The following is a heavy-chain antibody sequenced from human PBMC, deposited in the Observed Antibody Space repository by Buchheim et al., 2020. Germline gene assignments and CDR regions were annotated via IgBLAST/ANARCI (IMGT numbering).Heavy chain of an antibody. CDR2: ISSDGSGI. CDR1: GFTFSRYW. CDR3: ARAPPRTPTEYFQH. V-gene: IGHV3-74*01. Sequence: EVQLVESGGGLIQPGGSLRLSCAASGFTFSRYWMHWVRQVPGKGLVWVSRISSDGSGITYADSVKARFTISRDNSKNTLYLKMNSLRAEDTAVYYCARAPPRTPTEYFQHWGQGTLVTVSS. J-gene: IGHJ1*01.